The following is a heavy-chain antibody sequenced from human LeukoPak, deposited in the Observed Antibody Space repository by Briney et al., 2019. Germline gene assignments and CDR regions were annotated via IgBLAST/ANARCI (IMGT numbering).Heavy chain of an antibody. D-gene: IGHD2-15*01. V-gene: IGHV1-46*01. J-gene: IGHJ4*02. Sequence: ASVKVSCKASGYTFTSYYMHWVRQAPGQGPEWMGIINPSGGSTSYAQKFQGRVTMTRDTSTSTVYMELSSLRSEDTAVYYCATGYCSGGSCYSGRDFDYWGQGTLVTVSS. CDR1: GYTFTSYY. CDR2: INPSGGST. CDR3: ATGYCSGGSCYSGRDFDY.